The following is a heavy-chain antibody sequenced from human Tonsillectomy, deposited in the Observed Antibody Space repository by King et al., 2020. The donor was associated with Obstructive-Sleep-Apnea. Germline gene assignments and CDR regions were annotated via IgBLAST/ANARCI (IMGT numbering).Heavy chain of an antibody. CDR1: GFTFSNYW. J-gene: IGHJ3*01. CDR2: IKKDGSEK. CDR3: VRGTTYASGTYYYDALDV. D-gene: IGHD3-10*01. Sequence: VQLVESGGGLVQPGGSLTLSCAASGFTFSNYWMTWVRQSPGKGLEWVANIKKDGSEKNYADSVKGRCTISRDSAKNSLYLQMNSLRVEDAAVYYCVRGTTYASGTYYYDALDVWGQGTMLTVSS. V-gene: IGHV3-7*01.